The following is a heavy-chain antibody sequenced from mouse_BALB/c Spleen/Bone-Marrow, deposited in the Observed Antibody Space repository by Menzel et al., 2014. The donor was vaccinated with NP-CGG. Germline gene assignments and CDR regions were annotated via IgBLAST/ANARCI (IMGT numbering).Heavy chain of an antibody. V-gene: IGHV5-6-4*01. CDR1: GLTFSSYT. CDR2: ISSGGLYT. CDR3: TRDYGNYAWFAY. Sequence: EVKVVESGGGLVKPGGSLKLSRAASGLTFSSYTMSWVRQTPEKRLEWVATISSGGLYTYYPDSVKGRFTISRDNAKNTLCLQMSSLKSEDTAMYYCTRDYGNYAWFAYWGQGTLVTVSA. J-gene: IGHJ3*01. D-gene: IGHD2-1*01.